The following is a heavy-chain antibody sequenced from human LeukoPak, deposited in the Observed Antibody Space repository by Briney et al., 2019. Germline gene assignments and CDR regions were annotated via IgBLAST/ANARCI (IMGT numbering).Heavy chain of an antibody. CDR1: GGTFSSYA. V-gene: IGHV1-69*04. D-gene: IGHD3-10*01. J-gene: IGHJ5*02. CDR3: ARGAHYYGSGSYFRWFDP. CDR2: IIPILGIA. Sequence: SVKVSCKASGGTFSSYAISWVRQAPGQGLEWMGRIIPILGIANYAQKFQGRVTITADKSTSTAYMELSSLRSEDTAVYYCARGAHYYGSGSYFRWFDPWGQGTLVTVSS.